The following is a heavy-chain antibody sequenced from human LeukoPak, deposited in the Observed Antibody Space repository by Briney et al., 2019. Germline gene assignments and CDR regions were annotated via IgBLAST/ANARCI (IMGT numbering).Heavy chain of an antibody. V-gene: IGHV3-30*18. CDR3: AKVGGVVVPAAILFEGYFDY. Sequence: GGSLRLSCAASGFTFSSYGMHWVRQAPGKGLEWVAVISYDGSNKYYADSVKGRFTISRDNSKNTLYLQMNSLRAEDTAVYYCAKVGGVVVPAAILFEGYFDYWGQGTLVTVSS. J-gene: IGHJ4*02. CDR1: GFTFSSYG. CDR2: ISYDGSNK. D-gene: IGHD2-2*01.